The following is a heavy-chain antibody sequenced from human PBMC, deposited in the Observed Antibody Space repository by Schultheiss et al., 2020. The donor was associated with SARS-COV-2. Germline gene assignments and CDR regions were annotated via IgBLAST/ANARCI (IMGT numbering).Heavy chain of an antibody. CDR1: GGSISSYY. CDR3: ARAATLMPFED. CDR2: IYYSGST. V-gene: IGHV4-59*01. D-gene: IGHD2-2*01. J-gene: IGHJ4*02. Sequence: GSLRLSCTVSGGSISSYYWSWIRQPPGKGLEWIGYIYYSGSTNYNPSLKSRVTISVDTSKNQFSLKLSSVTAADTAVYYCARAATLMPFEDWGQGTLVTVSS.